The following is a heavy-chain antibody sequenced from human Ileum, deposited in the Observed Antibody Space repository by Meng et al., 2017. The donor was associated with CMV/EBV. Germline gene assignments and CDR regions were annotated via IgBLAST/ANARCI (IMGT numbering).Heavy chain of an antibody. CDR2: IKQDGSEK. CDR3: ARASVATGGGDY. CDR1: GFTFSSYW. Sequence: GESLKISCAAPGFTFSSYWMSWVRQAPGKGLEWVANIKQDGSEKYYVDSVKGRFIISRDNAKNSLYLQINSLRAEDTALYYCARASVATGGGDYWGQGTLVTVSS. J-gene: IGHJ4*02. D-gene: IGHD5-12*01. V-gene: IGHV3-7*04.